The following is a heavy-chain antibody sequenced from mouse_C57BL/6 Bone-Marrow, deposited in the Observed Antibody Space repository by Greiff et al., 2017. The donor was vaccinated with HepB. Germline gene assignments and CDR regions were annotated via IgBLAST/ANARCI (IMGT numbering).Heavy chain of an antibody. V-gene: IGHV14-4*01. J-gene: IGHJ2*01. Sequence: EVQLQQSGAELVRPGASVKLSCTASGFNIKDDCMHWVKQRPEQGLEWIGWIDPENGDTEYASKFQGKATITADTSSNTAYLQLSSLTSEDTVVYYCTFQGVDYWGQGTTLTVSS. CDR1: GFNIKDDC. CDR2: IDPENGDT. CDR3: TFQGVDY.